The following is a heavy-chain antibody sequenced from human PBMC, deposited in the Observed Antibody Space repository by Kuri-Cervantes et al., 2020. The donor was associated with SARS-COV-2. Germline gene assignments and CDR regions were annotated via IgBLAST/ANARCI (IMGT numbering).Heavy chain of an antibody. D-gene: IGHD3-22*01. CDR1: GYIFTGYY. CDR2: INPYSGDT. J-gene: IGHJ5*02. Sequence: ASVNVSCKASGYIFTGYYMQWVRQAPGQGLEWVGWINPYSGDTNYAQKFQGRVTMTRDTSIITAYMELSRLRSDDTAVYYCGASGYWKDWFDPWGQGTLVTVSS. CDR3: GASGYWKDWFDP. V-gene: IGHV1-2*02.